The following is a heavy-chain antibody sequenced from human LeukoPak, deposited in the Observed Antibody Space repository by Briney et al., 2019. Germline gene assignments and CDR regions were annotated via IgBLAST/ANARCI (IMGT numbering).Heavy chain of an antibody. D-gene: IGHD3-22*01. J-gene: IGHJ3*02. V-gene: IGHV1-69*13. Sequence: SVKVSCKASGGTFSSYAISWVRQAPGQGLEWMGGIIPIFGTANYAQKFQGRVTITADESTSAAYMELSSLRSEDTAVYYCARSLYYYDSSGYYHEAFDIWGQGTMVTVSS. CDR3: ARSLYYYDSSGYYHEAFDI. CDR2: IIPIFGTA. CDR1: GGTFSSYA.